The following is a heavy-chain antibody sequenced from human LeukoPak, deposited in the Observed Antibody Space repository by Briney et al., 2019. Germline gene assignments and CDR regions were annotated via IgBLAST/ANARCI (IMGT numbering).Heavy chain of an antibody. CDR2: INHSGST. J-gene: IGHJ5*02. CDR3: ASGYSSGWYP. V-gene: IGHV4-34*01. Sequence: SETLSLTCAVYGGSFSGYYWSWIRQPPGKGLEWIGEINHSGSTNYNPSLKSRVTISVDTSKNQFSLKLSSVTAADTAVYYCASGYSSGWYPWGQGTLVTVSS. D-gene: IGHD6-19*01. CDR1: GGSFSGYY.